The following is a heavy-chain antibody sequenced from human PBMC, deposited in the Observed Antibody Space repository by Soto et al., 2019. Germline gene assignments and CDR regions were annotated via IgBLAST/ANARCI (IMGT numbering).Heavy chain of an antibody. CDR2: IKTDGSST. D-gene: IGHD3-3*01. CDR1: GFTFRNSW. V-gene: IGHV3-74*01. CDR3: ARDQVDKSGYYFLDY. Sequence: GGSLRLSCAASGFTFRNSWMHWVRQAPGKGLLWVSRIKTDGSSTTYADSVKGRFTISRDNAKNTLYLQMNSLRAEDTAVYYCARDQVDKSGYYFLDYWGHGTLVTVSS. J-gene: IGHJ4*01.